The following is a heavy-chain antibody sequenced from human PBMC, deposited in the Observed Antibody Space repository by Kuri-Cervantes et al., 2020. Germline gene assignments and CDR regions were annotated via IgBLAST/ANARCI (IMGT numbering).Heavy chain of an antibody. J-gene: IGHJ4*02. Sequence: ETLSLTCAASDFTFSTYAMSWVRQAPGKGLEWVSSISSSSSYIYYADSVKGRFTIPRDNAKNSLYLQMNSLRAEDTAVYYCARETPGYSSSPYFDYWGQGTLVTVSS. CDR2: ISSSSSYI. D-gene: IGHD6-13*01. CDR3: ARETPGYSSSPYFDY. CDR1: DFTFSTYA. V-gene: IGHV3-21*01.